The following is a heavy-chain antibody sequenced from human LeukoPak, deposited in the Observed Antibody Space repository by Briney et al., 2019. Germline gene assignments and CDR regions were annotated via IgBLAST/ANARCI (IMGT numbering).Heavy chain of an antibody. V-gene: IGHV1-18*01. CDR3: ARAAGVAVGGSHYYFDS. Sequence: ASVKVSCKSSGYTFTSYGVNWVRQAPGQGLEWMGWISAYNGNIDYAQRLQGRVTMTTDTSTATAYMELRSLTSDDTAVYYCARAAGVAVGGSHYYFDSWGQGTLATVSS. CDR2: ISAYNGNI. J-gene: IGHJ4*02. D-gene: IGHD6-19*01. CDR1: GYTFTSYG.